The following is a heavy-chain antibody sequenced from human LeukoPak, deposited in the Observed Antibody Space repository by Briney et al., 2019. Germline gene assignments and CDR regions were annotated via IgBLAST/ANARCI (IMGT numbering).Heavy chain of an antibody. J-gene: IGHJ4*02. D-gene: IGHD3-10*01. Sequence: GGSLRLSCAASGFTFTNYAMNWVRQSPGKWLEWVSSISGGAGGASYADSVKGRFTMSRDNSKNTLYLQMNSLRAEDTAVYYCAKDGGYGSGNYYPDYWGQGTLVTVSS. CDR1: GFTFTNYA. CDR2: ISGGAGGA. CDR3: AKDGGYGSGNYYPDY. V-gene: IGHV3-23*01.